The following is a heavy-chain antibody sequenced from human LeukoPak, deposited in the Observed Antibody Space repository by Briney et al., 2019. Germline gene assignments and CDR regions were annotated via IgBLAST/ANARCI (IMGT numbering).Heavy chain of an antibody. CDR2: ISGSGGST. V-gene: IGHV3-23*01. Sequence: PGGSLRLSCAVSGFTFSSYAMSWVRQAPGKGLEWVSAISGSGGSTYYADSVKGRFTISRDNSKNTLYLQMNSLRAEDTAVYYCAKEIGEWELLRYFDYWGQGTLVTVSS. D-gene: IGHD1-26*01. CDR1: GFTFSSYA. J-gene: IGHJ4*02. CDR3: AKEIGEWELLRYFDY.